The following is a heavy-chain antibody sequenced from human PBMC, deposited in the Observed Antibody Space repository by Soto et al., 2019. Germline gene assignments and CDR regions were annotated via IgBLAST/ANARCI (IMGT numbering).Heavy chain of an antibody. CDR3: AATSYRGIYPYYYGMDV. CDR1: GYTLTELS. V-gene: IGHV1-24*01. CDR2: LSAYNGNT. D-gene: IGHD2-21*01. Sequence: ASVKVSCKVSGYTLTELSMHWVRQAPGKGLEWMGWLSAYNGNTNYAQKFQVRVTITADESTSTTYMELSSLRSEDTAIYYWAATSYRGIYPYYYGMDVWGQGTTVTVS. J-gene: IGHJ6*02.